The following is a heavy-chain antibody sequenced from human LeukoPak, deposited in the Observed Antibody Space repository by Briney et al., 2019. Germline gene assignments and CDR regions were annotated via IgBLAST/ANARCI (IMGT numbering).Heavy chain of an antibody. CDR2: IIPIFGTA. D-gene: IGHD6-13*01. CDR3: ARDIAAAMDFQH. CDR1: GGTFSSYA. J-gene: IGHJ1*01. Sequence: ASVKVSCKASGGTFSSYAISWVRQAPGQGLEWMGGIIPIFGTANYAQKFQGRVTITADESTSTAYMELSRLRSDDTAVYYCARDIAAAMDFQHWGQGTLVTVSS. V-gene: IGHV1-69*13.